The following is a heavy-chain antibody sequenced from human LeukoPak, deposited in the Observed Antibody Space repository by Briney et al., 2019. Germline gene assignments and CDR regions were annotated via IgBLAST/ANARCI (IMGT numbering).Heavy chain of an antibody. CDR1: GYTFTNYG. CDR2: ISGYNGNT. Sequence: VSVKVSCKASGYTFTNYGISWVRQAPGQGLEWMGWISGYNGNTNYAQKFQGRVTMTTDTSTSTAYMELRSLRSDDTAVYYCARESGYSFDYWGQGTLVTVSS. D-gene: IGHD5-12*01. J-gene: IGHJ4*02. CDR3: ARESGYSFDY. V-gene: IGHV1-18*01.